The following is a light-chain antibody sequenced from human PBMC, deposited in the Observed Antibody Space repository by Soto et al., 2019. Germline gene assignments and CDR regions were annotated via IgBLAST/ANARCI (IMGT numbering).Light chain of an antibody. CDR1: QTIDTY. J-gene: IGKJ1*01. CDR2: AAS. CDR3: QHSYSAPWT. Sequence: DIQMTQSPSSLSASVGDRVTITCRASQTIDTYLNWYQQTPGKAPKLLIYAASSLQSGVPSRFSGSGSVTDFTLTISTLQSEDFAIYYCQHSYSAPWTFGQGTKVELK. V-gene: IGKV1-39*01.